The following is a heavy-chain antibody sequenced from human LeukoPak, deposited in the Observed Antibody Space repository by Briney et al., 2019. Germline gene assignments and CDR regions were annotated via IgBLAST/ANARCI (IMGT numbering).Heavy chain of an antibody. CDR3: ASPYSGYDFGY. Sequence: SETLSLTCTVSVGSISSSSYYWGWIRQPPGKGLEWIGSIYYSGSTHYNPSLKSRFTISVDTSKNQFSLKLSSVTAADTAVYYCASPYSGYDFGYWGQGTLVTVSS. J-gene: IGHJ4*02. D-gene: IGHD5-12*01. CDR2: IYYSGST. CDR1: VGSISSSSYY. V-gene: IGHV4-39*01.